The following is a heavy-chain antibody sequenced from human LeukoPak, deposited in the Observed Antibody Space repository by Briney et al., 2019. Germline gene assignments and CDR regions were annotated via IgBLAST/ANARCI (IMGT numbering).Heavy chain of an antibody. CDR3: AGDYCGGDCFPDY. CDR2: INPNSGDT. J-gene: IGHJ4*02. D-gene: IGHD2-21*02. CDR1: GYTFTGYY. Sequence: GASVKVSCKASGYTFTGYYVHWVRQAPGQGFEWMGRINPNSGDTNYAQKFQGRVTMTRDTSISTAYMELSRLRSDDTAVYYCAGDYCGGDCFPDYWGQGTLVTVSS. V-gene: IGHV1-2*06.